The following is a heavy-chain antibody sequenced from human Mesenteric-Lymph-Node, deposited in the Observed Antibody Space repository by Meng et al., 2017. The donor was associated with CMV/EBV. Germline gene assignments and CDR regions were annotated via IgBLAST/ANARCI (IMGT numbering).Heavy chain of an antibody. D-gene: IGHD2-15*01. CDR1: TYVRG. CDR2: IFWNDDK. Sequence: TYVRGVAWFRQPPGAALEWLALIFWNDDKRYSPSLKNRLTITKDTSKSQVVLTMTDMDPVDTATYYCAHSTYCSGGSCYSENWFDPWGQGTLVTVSS. CDR3: AHSTYCSGGSCYSENWFDP. J-gene: IGHJ5*02. V-gene: IGHV2-5*01.